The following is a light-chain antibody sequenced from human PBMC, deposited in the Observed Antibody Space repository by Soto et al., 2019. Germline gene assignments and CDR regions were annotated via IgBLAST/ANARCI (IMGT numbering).Light chain of an antibody. CDR2: RND. Sequence: QAVLTQTPSASGTPGRRATFPGLGTNPNMGRNYVYWYQQVPGTAPKLLMYRNDVRPSGVPDRFTGSKSGTSASLAISGLRSEDEADYYCAVWDNSLNGVAFGGGTKLTVL. CDR3: AVWDNSLNGVA. CDR1: NPNMGRNY. V-gene: IGLV1-47*01. J-gene: IGLJ2*01.